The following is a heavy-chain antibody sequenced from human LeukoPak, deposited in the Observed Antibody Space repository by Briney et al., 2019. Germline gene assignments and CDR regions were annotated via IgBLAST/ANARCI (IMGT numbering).Heavy chain of an antibody. J-gene: IGHJ4*02. CDR1: GGSFSGYY. D-gene: IGHD3-10*01. CDR2: INHSGST. Sequence: SETLSLTCAVYGGSFSGYYWSWIRQPPGKGLEWIGEINHSGSTNYNPSLKSRVTISVDTSKNQFSLKLSSVTAADTAVYYCARRLGGGSGSYYISPTRRYSDYWGQGTLVTVSS. CDR3: ARRLGGGSGSYYISPTRRYSDY. V-gene: IGHV4-34*01.